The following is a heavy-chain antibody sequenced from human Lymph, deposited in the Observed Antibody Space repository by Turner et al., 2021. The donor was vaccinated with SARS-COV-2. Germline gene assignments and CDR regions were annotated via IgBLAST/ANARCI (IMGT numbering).Heavy chain of an antibody. CDR1: GGSMNSNY. CDR2: IYYRGST. Sequence: QVQLQESGPGLVRPLETLSLTCTVSGGSMNSNYWSWIRQPPGKRLEWIGYIYYRGSTNYNPSLESRVTISVDTSRNQFSLNLTSVTAADTAIYYGARETVNNWVDPWGQGTLVTVSS. V-gene: IGHV4-59*01. J-gene: IGHJ5*02. D-gene: IGHD2-21*02. CDR3: ARETVNNWVDP.